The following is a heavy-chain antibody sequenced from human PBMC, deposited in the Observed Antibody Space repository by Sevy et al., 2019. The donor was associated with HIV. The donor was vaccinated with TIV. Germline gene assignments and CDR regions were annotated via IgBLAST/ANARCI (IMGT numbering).Heavy chain of an antibody. D-gene: IGHD6-19*01. J-gene: IGHJ4*02. CDR3: PIVAGKHFDY. V-gene: IGHV3-23*01. CDR2: ISGSGGST. CDR1: GFTFSSYA. Sequence: GGSLRLSCAASGFTFSSYAMSWVRQAPGKGLEWVSAISGSGGSTYYADSVKGRFTISRDNSKNTLYLQMNSLRAEDNAVYYCPIVAGKHFDYWGQGTLVTVSS.